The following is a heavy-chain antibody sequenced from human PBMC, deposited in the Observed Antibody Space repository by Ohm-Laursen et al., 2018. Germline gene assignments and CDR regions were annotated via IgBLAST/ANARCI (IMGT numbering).Heavy chain of an antibody. J-gene: IGHJ6*02. D-gene: IGHD2-15*01. V-gene: IGHV3-7*01. Sequence: SLRLSCAASGFAFEDSCMTWVRQAPGKGLEWVANIKQDESEKLYLDSVKGRFTVSRNNPKNSLFLEMNRLRVEDTGVYYCARDFRREYCSGGSCYNGLDVWGQGTTVTVSS. CDR2: IKQDESEK. CDR1: GFAFEDSC. CDR3: ARDFRREYCSGGSCYNGLDV.